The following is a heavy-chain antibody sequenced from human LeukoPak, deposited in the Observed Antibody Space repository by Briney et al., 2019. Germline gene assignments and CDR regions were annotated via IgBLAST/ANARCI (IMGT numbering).Heavy chain of an antibody. D-gene: IGHD3-22*01. CDR1: GGSFSGYY. J-gene: IGHJ5*02. CDR3: ARGGYYDSSGQWGINWFDP. V-gene: IGHV4-34*01. Sequence: SETLSLTCAVYGGSFSGYYWSWIRQPPGKGLEWIGEINHSGSTNYNPSLKSRVTISVDTSKNQFSLKLSSVTAADTAVYYCARGGYYDSSGQWGINWFDPWGQGTLVTVSS. CDR2: INHSGST.